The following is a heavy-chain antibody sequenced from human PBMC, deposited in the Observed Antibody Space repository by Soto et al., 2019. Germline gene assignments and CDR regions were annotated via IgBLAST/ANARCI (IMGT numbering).Heavy chain of an antibody. V-gene: IGHV4-34*02. CDR1: GGSFNSFY. D-gene: IGHD6-6*01. CDR3: AREYSSSYYFDY. CDR2: INHSGRT. J-gene: IGHJ4*02. Sequence: VQLQQWGAGLLKPSGTLSLTCAVYGGSFNSFYWSWIRQAPGKGLEWIGEINHSGRTNYNPSLKSRVTILVDPSKNQFSLNLTSVTAADTAVYYCAREYSSSYYFDYWGQGTLVTVSS.